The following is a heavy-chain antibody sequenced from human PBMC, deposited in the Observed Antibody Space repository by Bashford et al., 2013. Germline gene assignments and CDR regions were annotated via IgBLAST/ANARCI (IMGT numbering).Heavy chain of an antibody. D-gene: IGHD4-17*01. V-gene: IGHV3-23*01. CDR2: ISGSSGST. CDR3: AKDRDDYGDPECFDI. Sequence: VRQAPGKGLEWVSAISGSSGSTYYADSVKGRFTISRDNSKDTLYLQMNSLRAEDTAVYYCAKDRDDYGDPECFDIWGLGTMVTVSS. J-gene: IGHJ3*02.